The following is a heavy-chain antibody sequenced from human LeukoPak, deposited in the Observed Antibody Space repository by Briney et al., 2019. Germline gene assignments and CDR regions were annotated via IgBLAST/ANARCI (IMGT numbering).Heavy chain of an antibody. V-gene: IGHV1-2*02. J-gene: IGHJ4*02. D-gene: IGHD3-9*01. CDR3: ARDPERRSNYDILTGYSKEGLGYFDY. CDR1: GYTFTGYY. Sequence: GASVKVSCKASGYTFTGYYMHWVRQAPGQGLEWMGWINPNSGGTNYAQKFQGRVTMTRDTSISTAYMELSRLRSDDTAVYYCARDPERRSNYDILTGYSKEGLGYFDYWGQGTLVTVSS. CDR2: INPNSGGT.